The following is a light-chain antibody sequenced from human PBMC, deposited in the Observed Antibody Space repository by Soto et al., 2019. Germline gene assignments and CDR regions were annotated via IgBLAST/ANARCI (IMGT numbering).Light chain of an antibody. J-gene: IGKJ2*01. CDR2: YAS. CDR3: QQYDKWPHT. Sequence: EMVMTQSPATLSVSPGERATLSCRGSRNISRNLAWYQQQPGQAPRLLIFYASTRATGIPARFSGSGSGTDFTLTISSLQSEDFAVYYCQQYDKWPHTFGPGTKLEIK. CDR1: RNISRN. V-gene: IGKV3-15*01.